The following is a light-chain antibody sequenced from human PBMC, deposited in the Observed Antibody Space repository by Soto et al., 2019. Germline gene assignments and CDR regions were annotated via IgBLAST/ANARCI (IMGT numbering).Light chain of an antibody. CDR1: QSVSSN. V-gene: IGKV3-15*01. Sequence: EIVMTQSPATLSVSPGERATLSCRASQSVSSNLAWYQQKPGQAPRLLIYGASTRATGIPARFSGSWSGTEFTLTISSLQSEDFAVYYCQQYNDWPPKQYTFGQGTKLEIK. CDR3: QQYNDWPPKQYT. J-gene: IGKJ2*01. CDR2: GAS.